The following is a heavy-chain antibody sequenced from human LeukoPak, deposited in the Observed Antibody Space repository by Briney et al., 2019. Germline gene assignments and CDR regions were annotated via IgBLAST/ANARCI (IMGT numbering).Heavy chain of an antibody. CDR2: INSDGSST. CDR1: GFTFSTYW. D-gene: IGHD3-10*01. Sequence: PGGSLRLSCAASGFTFSTYWMHWVRQAPGKGLVWVSSINSDGSSTSYADSVRGRFTISRDNAKNTLYLQMNSLRAEDTAVYYCAKDWVLLWFGEPKGWFDPWGQGTLVTVSS. J-gene: IGHJ5*02. CDR3: AKDWVLLWFGEPKGWFDP. V-gene: IGHV3-74*01.